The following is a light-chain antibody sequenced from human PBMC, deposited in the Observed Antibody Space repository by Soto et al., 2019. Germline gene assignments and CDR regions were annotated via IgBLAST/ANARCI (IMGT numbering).Light chain of an antibody. Sequence: DIQMTQSPSTLSASVGDRVTITCRASQSIDTWLAWHQQKPGRAPKLLISKASALESGVPSRFSGSGSGTEFTLTISSLQPDDFATYYCQQYNSYWGTFGQGTKVDI. V-gene: IGKV1-5*03. CDR2: KAS. CDR1: QSIDTW. J-gene: IGKJ1*01. CDR3: QQYNSYWGT.